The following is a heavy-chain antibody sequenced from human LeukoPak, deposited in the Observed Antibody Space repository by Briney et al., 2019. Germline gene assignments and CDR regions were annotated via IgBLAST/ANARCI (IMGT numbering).Heavy chain of an antibody. Sequence: PGGSLRLSCAASGFTFSSDAMSWVRQAPGTGLEWVANIKQDGSEKYYVDSVKGRFTISRDNAKNSLYLQMNSLRAEDTAVYYCAKVAMDYYDSSGYYYYFDYWGQGTLVTVSS. D-gene: IGHD3-22*01. CDR3: AKVAMDYYDSSGYYYYFDY. J-gene: IGHJ4*02. CDR2: IKQDGSEK. CDR1: GFTFSSDA. V-gene: IGHV3-7*01.